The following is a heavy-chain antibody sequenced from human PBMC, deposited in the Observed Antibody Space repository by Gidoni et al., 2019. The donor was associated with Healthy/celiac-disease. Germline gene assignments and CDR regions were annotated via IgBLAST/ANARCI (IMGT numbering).Heavy chain of an antibody. J-gene: IGHJ6*02. D-gene: IGHD3-3*01. CDR1: GGSFSGYY. Sequence: QVQLQQWGAGLLKPSETLSLTCAVYGGSFSGYYWSWIRQPPGKGLEWIGEINHSGSTNYNPSLKSRVTISVDTSKNQFSLKLSSVTAADTAVYYCARGHHGWVFGVVYYYGMDVWGQGTTVTVSS. V-gene: IGHV4-34*01. CDR2: INHSGST. CDR3: ARGHHGWVFGVVYYYGMDV.